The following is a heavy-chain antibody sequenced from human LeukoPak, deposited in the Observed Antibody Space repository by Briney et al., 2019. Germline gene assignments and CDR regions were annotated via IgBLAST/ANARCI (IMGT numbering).Heavy chain of an antibody. Sequence: SETLSLTCAVYGGSFSGYYWGWIRQPPGKGLEWIGEINHSGSTNYSPSLKSRVTISVDTFKNQFSLKLSSVTAADTAVYYCARAGRPGIAAAGKIWFDPWGQGTLVTVSS. CDR3: ARAGRPGIAAAGKIWFDP. CDR2: INHSGST. D-gene: IGHD6-13*01. CDR1: GGSFSGYY. J-gene: IGHJ5*02. V-gene: IGHV4-34*01.